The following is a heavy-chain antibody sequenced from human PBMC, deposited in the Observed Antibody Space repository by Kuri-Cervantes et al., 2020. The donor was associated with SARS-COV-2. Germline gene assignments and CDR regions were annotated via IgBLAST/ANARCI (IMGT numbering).Heavy chain of an antibody. CDR2: IYSGGIST. Sequence: GESLKISCAASGFTFSSYAMSWVRQAPGKGLEWVSVIYSGGISTYYADSVKGRFTISRDNSKNTLYLQMNSLRAEDTAVYYCASMVRGNYGMDVWGQGTTVTVSS. CDR1: GFTFSSYA. V-gene: IGHV3-23*03. J-gene: IGHJ6*02. CDR3: ASMVRGNYGMDV. D-gene: IGHD3-10*01.